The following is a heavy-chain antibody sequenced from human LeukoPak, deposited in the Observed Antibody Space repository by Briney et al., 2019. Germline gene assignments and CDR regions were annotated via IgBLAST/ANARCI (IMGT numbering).Heavy chain of an antibody. CDR2: IYYSGAT. CDR1: GGSISGDAYY. V-gene: IGHV4-31*03. CDR3: ARAGNSGYWFGY. Sequence: PSQTLSLTCTVSGGSISGDAYYWGWIRQHPGKGLEWIGYIYYSGATYYNPSLRSRLTISVDTSKNQFSLRLNSVTAADTAVYYCARAGNSGYWFGYWGQGTVVTVSS. D-gene: IGHD3-22*01. J-gene: IGHJ4*02.